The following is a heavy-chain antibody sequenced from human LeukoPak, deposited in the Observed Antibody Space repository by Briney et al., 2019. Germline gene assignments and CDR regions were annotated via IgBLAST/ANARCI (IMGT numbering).Heavy chain of an antibody. J-gene: IGHJ4*02. CDR3: ARDTYYYDSSGYYPYYFDY. D-gene: IGHD3-22*01. Sequence: TGGSLRLSCAASGFTFSSYEMNWVRQAPGKGLEWVSYISSSGSTIYYADSVKGRFTISRDSAKNSLYLQMNSLRAEDTAVYYCARDTYYYDSSGYYPYYFDYWGQGTLVTVSS. V-gene: IGHV3-48*03. CDR2: ISSSGSTI. CDR1: GFTFSSYE.